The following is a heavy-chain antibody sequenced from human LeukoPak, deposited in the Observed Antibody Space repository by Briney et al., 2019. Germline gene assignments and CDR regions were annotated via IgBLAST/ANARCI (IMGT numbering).Heavy chain of an antibody. CDR1: GYSISSGYC. CDR3: ARHPLNLYFDY. CDR2: IYHSGST. V-gene: IGHV4-38-2*01. Sequence: PSETLSLTCAVSGYSISSGYCWGWIRQPPGKGLEWIGSIYHSGSTYYNPSLKSRVTISVDTSKNQFSQKLSSVPAADTAVYYCARHPLNLYFDYWGQGTLVTVSS. J-gene: IGHJ4*02.